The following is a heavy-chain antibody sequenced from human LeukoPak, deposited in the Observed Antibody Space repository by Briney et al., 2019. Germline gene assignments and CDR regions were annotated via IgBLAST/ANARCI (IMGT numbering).Heavy chain of an antibody. J-gene: IGHJ4*02. V-gene: IGHV4-59*01. CDR3: AREASSGWHIDY. CDR2: IFHSGST. D-gene: IGHD6-19*01. CDR1: GGSISSYY. Sequence: SETLSLTCTVSGGSISSYYWSWIRQPPGKGLEWIGYIFHSGSTNYNPSLKSRVTMSVDTSKNRFSLKLNSVTAADTAVYYCAREASSGWHIDYWGQGTLVTVSS.